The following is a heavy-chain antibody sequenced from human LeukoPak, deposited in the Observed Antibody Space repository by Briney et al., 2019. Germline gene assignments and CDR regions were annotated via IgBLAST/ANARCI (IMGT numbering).Heavy chain of an antibody. J-gene: IGHJ6*03. CDR3: ARLRRGRSGSYYYMDV. CDR2: INHNGGT. CDR1: GGSFSGYF. D-gene: IGHD1-26*01. V-gene: IGHV4-34*01. Sequence: SETLSLTCAVYGGSFSGYFWSWIRQPPGKGLEWIGDINHNGGTNYNPSLKSRVTISVDTSKNQFSLKLSSVTAADTAVYYCARLRRGRSGSYYYMDVWGKGTTVTISS.